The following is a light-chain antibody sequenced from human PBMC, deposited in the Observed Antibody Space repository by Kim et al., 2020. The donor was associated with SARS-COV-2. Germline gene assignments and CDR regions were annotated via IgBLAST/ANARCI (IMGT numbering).Light chain of an antibody. CDR2: WAS. CDR3: QQDYSTPWT. V-gene: IGKV4-1*01. J-gene: IGKJ1*01. Sequence: DIVMTQSPDSLAVSLGERATINCKTSQSVLYSSSNKNFLAWYQQKPGQPPKLLFYWASTRQSGVFDRFSGSGSGTDFTLTISSLQAEDVAVYYCQQDYSTPWTFGQGTKVDIK. CDR1: QSVLYSSSNKNF.